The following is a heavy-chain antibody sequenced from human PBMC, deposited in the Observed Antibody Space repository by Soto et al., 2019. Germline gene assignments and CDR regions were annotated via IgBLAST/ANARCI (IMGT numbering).Heavy chain of an antibody. J-gene: IGHJ4*02. D-gene: IGHD1-26*01. CDR3: VTVNLVGCAYYFDY. CDR2: VYYSGTT. CDR1: GGSIRNGDYY. Sequence: SETLSLTCTVSGGSIRNGDYYWGWIRQPPGKGLEWIGYVYYSGTTYSHPSLNSRASISVDTSENQFSLRLTSVTAADTAVYYCVTVNLVGCAYYFDYWGPGTLVTVSS. V-gene: IGHV4-30-4*01.